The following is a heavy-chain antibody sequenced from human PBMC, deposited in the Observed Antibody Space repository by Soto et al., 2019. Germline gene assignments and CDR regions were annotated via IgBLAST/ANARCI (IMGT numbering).Heavy chain of an antibody. Sequence: QVQLVQSGAEVKKPGASVKVSCKASGYTFSNYGISWVRPAPGQGLEWMGWISAYNGNTKYAQKLQGRVTMTTDTSTSTAYMELRSLRSDDTALYDCGRHSTPVDYWGQGTLVTVSS. V-gene: IGHV1-18*01. J-gene: IGHJ4*02. CDR2: ISAYNGNT. CDR3: GRHSTPVDY. CDR1: GYTFSNYG.